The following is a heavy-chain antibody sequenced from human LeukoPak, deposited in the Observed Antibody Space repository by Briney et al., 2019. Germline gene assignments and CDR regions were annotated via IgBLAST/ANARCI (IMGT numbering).Heavy chain of an antibody. CDR3: ARDYYGSGSYYTSNYYYGMDV. Sequence: GGPLRLSCAASGFIFRSYWMSWVRQAPGKGLEWVANIKPDGSEKNSVDFVRGRFTISRDNANNSLYLQMNSLRTEDTAVYFCARDYYGSGSYYTSNYYYGMDVWGQGTTVTVSS. CDR2: IKPDGSEK. J-gene: IGHJ6*02. CDR1: GFIFRSYW. D-gene: IGHD3-10*01. V-gene: IGHV3-7*01.